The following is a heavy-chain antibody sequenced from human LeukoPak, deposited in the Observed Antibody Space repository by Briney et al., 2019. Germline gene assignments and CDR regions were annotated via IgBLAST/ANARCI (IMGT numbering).Heavy chain of an antibody. D-gene: IGHD3-10*01. Sequence: PGGSLRLSCAASGFTFSNAWMSWVRQAPGKGLEWVGRIKSKTDGGTTDYAAPVKGRFTISRDDSENTLYLQMNSLKTEDAAVYYCTTTLSRFGESVWGQGTLVTVSS. J-gene: IGHJ4*02. CDR3: TTTLSRFGESV. CDR2: IKSKTDGGTT. V-gene: IGHV3-15*01. CDR1: GFTFSNAW.